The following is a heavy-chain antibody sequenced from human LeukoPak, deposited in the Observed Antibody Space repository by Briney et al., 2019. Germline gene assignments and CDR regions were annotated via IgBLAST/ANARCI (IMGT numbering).Heavy chain of an antibody. CDR3: AREGTGDQRFDP. CDR1: GYTFTGYY. Sequence: ASVKVSCKASGYTFTGYYMHWVRQAPGQGLEWMGWINPNSGGTNYAQKLQGRVTMTRDTSISTAYMELSRLRSDDTAVYYCAREGTGDQRFDPWGQGTLVTVSS. D-gene: IGHD7-27*01. V-gene: IGHV1-2*02. J-gene: IGHJ5*02. CDR2: INPNSGGT.